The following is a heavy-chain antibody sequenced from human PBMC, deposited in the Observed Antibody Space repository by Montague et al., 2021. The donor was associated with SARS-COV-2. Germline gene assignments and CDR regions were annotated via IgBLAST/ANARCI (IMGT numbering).Heavy chain of an antibody. V-gene: IGHV4-59*01. D-gene: IGHD3-22*01. Sequence: SETLSLTCTVSGGSISSYYWNWIRQPPGKGLEWIGYIYYSGRTNYNPSLKSRVTISVDTSKNQFSLKLSSVTAADTAVYYCGRGGGSGYRYYFDYWGQGSLVTVSS. J-gene: IGHJ4*02. CDR2: IYYSGRT. CDR3: GRGGGSGYRYYFDY. CDR1: GGSISSYY.